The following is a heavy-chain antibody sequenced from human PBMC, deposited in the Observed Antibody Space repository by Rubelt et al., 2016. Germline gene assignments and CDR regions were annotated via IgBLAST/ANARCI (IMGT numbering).Heavy chain of an antibody. Sequence: GLEWMGIINPSGGSTSYAQKFQGRVTMTRDTSTSTVYMELSSLRSEDTAVYYCASSFFPVRDSMITFGGVNPHIWGQGTMVTVSS. J-gene: IGHJ3*02. CDR2: INPSGGST. CDR3: ASSFFPVRDSMITFGGVNPHI. D-gene: IGHD3-16*01. V-gene: IGHV1-46*03.